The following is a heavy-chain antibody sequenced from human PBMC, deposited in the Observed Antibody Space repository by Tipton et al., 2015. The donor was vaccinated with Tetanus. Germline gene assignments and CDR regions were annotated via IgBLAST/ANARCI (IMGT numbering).Heavy chain of an antibody. CDR3: ARHPPPYYYGSGSYLDY. CDR2: IYYSGST. V-gene: IGHV4-39*01. CDR1: GASISSNTYY. J-gene: IGHJ4*02. Sequence: TLSLTCTVSGASISSNTYYWGWIRQPPGKALEWIGSIYYSGSTFYHPSLQSRVTISVDTSKNQFSLRLSSVTAADTAVYFCARHPPPYYYGSGSYLDYWGQGTPVTVSS. D-gene: IGHD3-10*01.